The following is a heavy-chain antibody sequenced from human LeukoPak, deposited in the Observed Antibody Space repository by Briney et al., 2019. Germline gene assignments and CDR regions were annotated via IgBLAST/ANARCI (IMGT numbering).Heavy chain of an antibody. J-gene: IGHJ3*02. V-gene: IGHV4-4*07. CDR3: ARHAPRYFDWFRAFDI. D-gene: IGHD3-9*01. Sequence: SETLSLTCTVSGGSISSYYWSWIRQPAGKGLEWIGRIYTSGSTNYNPPLKSRVTISVDTSKNQFSLKLSSVTAADTAVYYCARHAPRYFDWFRAFDIWGQGTMVTVSS. CDR1: GGSISSYY. CDR2: IYTSGST.